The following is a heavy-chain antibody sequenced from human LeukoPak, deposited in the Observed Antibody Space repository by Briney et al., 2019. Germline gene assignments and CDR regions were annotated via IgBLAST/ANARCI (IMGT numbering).Heavy chain of an antibody. CDR2: TSNDAINK. D-gene: IGHD5-24*01. Sequence: GGSLRLSCAASGFTFSNFGMHWVREAPGKGREWVAVTSNDAINKYYGDSVKGRFTISRDNSKNTLFLQMSSLRDEDTAIYYCARDRLQGYYYGMDVWGQGTTVIVSS. CDR3: ARDRLQGYYYGMDV. CDR1: GFTFSNFG. V-gene: IGHV3-30*03. J-gene: IGHJ6*02.